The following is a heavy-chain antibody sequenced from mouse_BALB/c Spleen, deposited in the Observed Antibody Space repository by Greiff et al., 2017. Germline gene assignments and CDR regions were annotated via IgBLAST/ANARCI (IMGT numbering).Heavy chain of an antibody. CDR2: INPNNGGT. V-gene: IGHV1-18*01. J-gene: IGHJ4*01. D-gene: IGHD1-1*01. Sequence: AQLKQSGPELVKPGASVKIPCKASGYTFTDYNMDWVKQSHGKSLEWIGDINPNNGGTIYNQKFKGKATLTVDKSSSTAYMELRSLTSEDTAVYYCARSRDYYGSSNYYAMDYWGQGTSVTVSS. CDR1: GYTFTDYN. CDR3: ARSRDYYGSSNYYAMDY.